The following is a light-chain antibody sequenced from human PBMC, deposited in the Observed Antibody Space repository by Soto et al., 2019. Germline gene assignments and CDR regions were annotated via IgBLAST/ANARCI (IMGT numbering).Light chain of an antibody. CDR1: SSDVGSYNR. CDR2: EVS. J-gene: IGLJ1*01. V-gene: IGLV2-18*02. CDR3: SSHSATSPYV. Sequence: QSALTQPPSVSGSPGQSVTISCTGTSSDVGSYNRVSWYQQSPGTAPKLMIYEVSNRPSGVSDRFSGSKSGNTASLTISGLQAEDEADYYCSSHSATSPYVFGTGTKLTVL.